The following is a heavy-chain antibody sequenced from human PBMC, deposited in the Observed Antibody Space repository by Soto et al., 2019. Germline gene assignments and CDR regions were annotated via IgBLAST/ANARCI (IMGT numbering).Heavy chain of an antibody. D-gene: IGHD1-1*01. J-gene: IGHJ4*02. Sequence: GGSLSLSCAASGFTFSSYAMTWVRQAPGKGLEWVSSLSVSGDNTYYADSVKGRFTIPRDNSKNTFYLQMSSLRADDTAEYYCAKAGTHSYFDYWGLGTLVTVSS. CDR2: LSVSGDNT. V-gene: IGHV3-23*01. CDR1: GFTFSSYA. CDR3: AKAGTHSYFDY.